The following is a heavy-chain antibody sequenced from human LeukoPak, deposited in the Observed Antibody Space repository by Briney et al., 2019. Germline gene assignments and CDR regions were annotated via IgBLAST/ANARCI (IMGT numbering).Heavy chain of an antibody. V-gene: IGHV4-59*01. CDR1: GGSFSGYY. Sequence: SETLSLTCAVYGGSFSGYYWSWIRQPPGKGLEWIGYIYYSGSTNYNPSLKSRVTISVDTSKNQFSLKLSSVTAADTAVYYCASASLRRNWFDPWGQGTLVTVSS. CDR3: ASASLRRNWFDP. CDR2: IYYSGST. J-gene: IGHJ5*02.